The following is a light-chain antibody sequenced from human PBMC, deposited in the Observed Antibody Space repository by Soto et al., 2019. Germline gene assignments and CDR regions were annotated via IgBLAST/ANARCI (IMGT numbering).Light chain of an antibody. J-gene: IGKJ5*01. CDR1: QSVSSSY. CDR2: GTS. Sequence: EIVLTQSPGTLSLSPGERATLSCRASQSVSSSYLAWYQQKPGQAPRVLIYGTSIRASGVPERFSGGGSGTDFTLTISSLEPEDFAVYYCQQRSNWPPTFGQGTRLEI. CDR3: QQRSNWPPT. V-gene: IGKV3D-20*02.